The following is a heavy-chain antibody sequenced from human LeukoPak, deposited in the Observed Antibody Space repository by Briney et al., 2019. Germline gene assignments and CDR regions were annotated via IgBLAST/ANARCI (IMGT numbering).Heavy chain of an antibody. CDR3: ARVYYDFWSGYYYYYMDV. J-gene: IGHJ6*03. V-gene: IGHV4-59*01. Sequence: SETLSLTCTVSGGSISSYYWSWIRQPPGKGLEWIGYIYYSGSTNYNPSLKSRVSISVDTSKNQFSLKLSSVTAADTAVYYCARVYYDFWSGYYYYYMDVWGKGTTVTVPS. CDR2: IYYSGST. D-gene: IGHD3-3*01. CDR1: GGSISSYY.